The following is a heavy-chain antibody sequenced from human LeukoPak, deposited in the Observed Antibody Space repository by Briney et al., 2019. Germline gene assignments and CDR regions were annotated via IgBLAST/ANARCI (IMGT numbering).Heavy chain of an antibody. CDR3: ARYSSSLYYFDY. D-gene: IGHD6-13*01. CDR1: GGSFSGYY. CDR2: INHRGST. J-gene: IGHJ4*02. V-gene: IGHV4-34*01. Sequence: PSETLSLTCAIYGGSFSGYYWSWIRQPPGKGLEWIGEINHRGSTNYNPSLKSRVTISVDTSRNSFSLELSSVTAADTAVYYCARYSSSLYYFDYWGQGTLVTVSS.